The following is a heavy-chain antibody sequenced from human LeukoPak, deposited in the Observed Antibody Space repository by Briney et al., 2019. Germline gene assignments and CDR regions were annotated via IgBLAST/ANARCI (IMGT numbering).Heavy chain of an antibody. CDR1: GGTFSSYA. CDR3: ARAHNSGDAFDI. J-gene: IGHJ3*02. D-gene: IGHD6-19*01. V-gene: IGHV1-69*05. Sequence: SVKVSCKASGGTFSSYAISWVRQAPGQGLEWMGGIIPIFGTADYAQKFQGRVTITTDESTSTAYMELSSLRSEDTAVYYCARAHNSGDAFDIWGQGTMVTVSS. CDR2: IIPIFGTA.